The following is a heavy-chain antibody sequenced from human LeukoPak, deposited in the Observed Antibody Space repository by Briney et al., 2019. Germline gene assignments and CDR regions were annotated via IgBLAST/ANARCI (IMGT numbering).Heavy chain of an antibody. Sequence: PGGSLRLSCAASGFTFSSYAMSWVRRAPGKGLEWVSAISGSGGSTYYADSVKGRFTISRDNSKNTLYLQMNSLRAEDTAVYYCAKDGFWSGFYYFDYWGQGTLVTVSS. D-gene: IGHD3-3*01. CDR3: AKDGFWSGFYYFDY. CDR2: ISGSGGST. J-gene: IGHJ4*02. CDR1: GFTFSSYA. V-gene: IGHV3-23*01.